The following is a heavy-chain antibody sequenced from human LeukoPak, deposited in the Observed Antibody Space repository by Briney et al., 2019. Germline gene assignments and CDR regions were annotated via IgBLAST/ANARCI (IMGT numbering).Heavy chain of an antibody. CDR2: IHVSGST. CDR3: ARGRPYSASHYDSDY. Sequence: SETLSLTCTVSGVSISSYYWRWLRQPAGKGLEWLGRIHVSGSTNYNPSLKSRVTMSVDTSKNQFSLKLSSVTAADTAIYYCARGRPYSASHYDSDYWGQGTLVTVSS. CDR1: GVSISSYY. J-gene: IGHJ4*02. V-gene: IGHV4-4*07. D-gene: IGHD1-26*01.